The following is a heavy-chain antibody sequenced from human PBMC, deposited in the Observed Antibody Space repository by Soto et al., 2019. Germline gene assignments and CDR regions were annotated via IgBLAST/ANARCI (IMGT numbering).Heavy chain of an antibody. D-gene: IGHD6-19*01. CDR2: ISAYNGNT. CDR1: GYTFTSYG. J-gene: IGHJ4*02. Sequence: ASVKVSCKASGYTFTSYGISWVRQAPGQGLEWMGWISAYNGNTNYAQKLQGRVTMTTDTSTSTAYMELRSLRSDDTAVYYCARTAVAGADHNENFDYWGQGTLVTVSS. CDR3: ARTAVAGADHNENFDY. V-gene: IGHV1-18*01.